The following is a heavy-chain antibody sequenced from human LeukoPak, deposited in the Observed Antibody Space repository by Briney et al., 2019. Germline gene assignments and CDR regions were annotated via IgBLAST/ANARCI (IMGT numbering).Heavy chain of an antibody. CDR2: MNPNSGNT. V-gene: IGHV1-8*01. Sequence: ASVKVSCKASGYTFTSYDINWVRQATGQGLEWMGWMNPNSGNTGYAQKFQGRVTMTRNTSISTAYMELSSLRSEDTAVYYCAGGHYDILTGYESIFDYWGQGTLVTVSS. D-gene: IGHD3-9*01. CDR3: AGGHYDILTGYESIFDY. J-gene: IGHJ4*02. CDR1: GYTFTSYD.